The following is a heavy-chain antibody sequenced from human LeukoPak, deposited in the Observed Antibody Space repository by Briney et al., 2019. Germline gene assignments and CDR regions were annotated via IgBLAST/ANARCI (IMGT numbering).Heavy chain of an antibody. CDR3: AREWELLMDY. J-gene: IGHJ4*02. D-gene: IGHD1-26*01. V-gene: IGHV1-8*01. CDR2: MNPNSGNT. CDR1: GYTFTSYD. Sequence: ASVKVSCKASGYTFTSYDINWVRQATGQGLEWMGWMNPNSGNTGYAQKFQGRVTMTTDTPTSTAYMELRSLRSDDTAVYYCAREWELLMDYWGQGTLVTVSS.